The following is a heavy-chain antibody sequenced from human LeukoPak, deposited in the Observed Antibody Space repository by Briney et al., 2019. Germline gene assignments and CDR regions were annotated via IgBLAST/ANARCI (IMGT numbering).Heavy chain of an antibody. D-gene: IGHD6-19*01. J-gene: IGHJ5*02. Sequence: ASVKVSCKASGYTFTGYYMHWVRQAPGQRLEWMGWINAGNGNIKYSQKFRGRVTITRDTSASTAYMELSSLRSEDTAVYYCVRGAPIRVTGAATFDPWGQGTLVTVSS. CDR1: GYTFTGYY. CDR3: VRGAPIRVTGAATFDP. V-gene: IGHV1-3*01. CDR2: INAGNGNI.